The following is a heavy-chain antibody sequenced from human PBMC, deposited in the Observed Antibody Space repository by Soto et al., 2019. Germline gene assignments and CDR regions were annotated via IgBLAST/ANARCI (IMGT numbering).Heavy chain of an antibody. CDR2: ISWNSGII. CDR1: GFTFDDYA. CDR3: AKGYSYGVLEPLGY. J-gene: IGHJ4*02. Sequence: EVQLVESGGGLVQPGRSLRLSCAASGFTFDDYAMHWVRQAPGKGLEWVSGISWNSGIIDYADSVKGRFTISRDNAKNSQYLQMNSLRAEDTALHYCAKGYSYGVLEPLGYWGQGTLVTVSS. D-gene: IGHD5-18*01. V-gene: IGHV3-9*01.